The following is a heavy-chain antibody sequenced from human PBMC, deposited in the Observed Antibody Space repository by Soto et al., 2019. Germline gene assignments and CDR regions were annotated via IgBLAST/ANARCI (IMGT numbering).Heavy chain of an antibody. J-gene: IGHJ4*02. Sequence: ASVKVSCKASGYTFTSYGISWVRQAPGQGLEWMGWISAYNGNTNYAQKLQGRVTMTTDTSTSTAYMELRSLRSDDTAVYYCARVPRLVVAATDFDYWGQGTLVTVSS. V-gene: IGHV1-18*01. CDR3: ARVPRLVVAATDFDY. D-gene: IGHD2-15*01. CDR2: ISAYNGNT. CDR1: GYTFTSYG.